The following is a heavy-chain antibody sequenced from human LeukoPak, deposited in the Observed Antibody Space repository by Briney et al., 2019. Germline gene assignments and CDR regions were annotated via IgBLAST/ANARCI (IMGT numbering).Heavy chain of an antibody. Sequence: GGSLRLSCAASGFTFSSYAMSWVRQAPGKGLEWVSAISGSGGSTYYADSVKGRFTISRDNSKNTLYLQMNSLRAEDTAVYCCAKCLAAAGTNRYDYWGQGTLVTVSS. J-gene: IGHJ4*02. CDR1: GFTFSSYA. D-gene: IGHD6-13*01. CDR2: ISGSGGST. V-gene: IGHV3-23*01. CDR3: AKCLAAAGTNRYDY.